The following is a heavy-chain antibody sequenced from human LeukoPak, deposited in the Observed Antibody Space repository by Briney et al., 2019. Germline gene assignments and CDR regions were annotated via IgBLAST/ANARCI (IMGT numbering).Heavy chain of an antibody. CDR1: GGSFSGYC. CDR3: ARGLHGSGSYYNY. V-gene: IGHV4-34*01. Sequence: SETLSLTCAVYGGSFSGYCWSWIRQPPGKGLEWIGEINHSGSTNYNPSLKSRVTISEDTSKNQFSLKLSSVTAADTAVYYCARGLHGSGSYYNYWGQGTLVTVSS. J-gene: IGHJ4*02. CDR2: INHSGST. D-gene: IGHD3-10*01.